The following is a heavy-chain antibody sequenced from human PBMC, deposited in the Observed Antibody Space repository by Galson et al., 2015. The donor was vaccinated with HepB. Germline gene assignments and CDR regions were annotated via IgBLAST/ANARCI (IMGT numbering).Heavy chain of an antibody. CDR2: IYPGDSDT. CDR3: ARHNSITGTPGNSYYYYGMDV. D-gene: IGHD1-20*01. CDR1: GYSFTSYW. V-gene: IGHV5-51*01. Sequence: QSGAEVKKPGESLKISCKGSGYSFTSYWIGWVRQMPGKGLEWMGIIYPGDSDTRYSPSFQGQVTISADKSISTAYLQWSSLKASDTAMYYCARHNSITGTPGNSYYYYGMDVWGQGTTVTVSS. J-gene: IGHJ6*02.